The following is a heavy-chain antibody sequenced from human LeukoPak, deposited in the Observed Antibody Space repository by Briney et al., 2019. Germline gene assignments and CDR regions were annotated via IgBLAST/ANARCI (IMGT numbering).Heavy chain of an antibody. CDR3: ARGAQLTDY. Sequence: GGSLRLSCAASGFTFNTYGMHWVRQAPGKGLEYVSGIGPDGGTTYHAKSVKGRFTISRDNSKSMVYLQMGGLTADDMAVFYCARGAQLTDYWGQGTLVTVSS. V-gene: IGHV3-64*01. CDR1: GFTFNTYG. D-gene: IGHD6-13*01. CDR2: IGPDGGTT. J-gene: IGHJ4*02.